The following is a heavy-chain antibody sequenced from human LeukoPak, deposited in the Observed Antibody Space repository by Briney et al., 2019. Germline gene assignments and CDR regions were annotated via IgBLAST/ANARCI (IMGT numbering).Heavy chain of an antibody. CDR3: ARGPRAAADDY. D-gene: IGHD6-13*01. J-gene: IGHJ4*02. CDR1: GYTFINFA. V-gene: IGHV1-3*01. CDR2: INAGNGNT. Sequence: RASVKVSCKASGYTFINFAINWGRQAPGQRPEWMGWINAGNGNTKYSQKFQGRVTINRDTSASTAYMELSSLTSEDTAVYYCARGPRAAADDYWGQGTLVTVSS.